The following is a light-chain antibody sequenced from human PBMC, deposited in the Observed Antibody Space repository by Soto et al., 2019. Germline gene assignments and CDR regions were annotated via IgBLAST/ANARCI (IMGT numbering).Light chain of an antibody. CDR3: QQSHSTPSWT. CDR1: QSISSY. V-gene: IGKV1-39*01. J-gene: IGKJ1*01. CDR2: TTS. Sequence: DIQMTQSPSSLSASVGDRVTITCLSSQSISSYLNWYQQKPAKAPNLLIYTTSNLECGVPSRFSGSGSGTDFTLTISSLQPEDFATYYCQQSHSTPSWTVGQGTKVDI.